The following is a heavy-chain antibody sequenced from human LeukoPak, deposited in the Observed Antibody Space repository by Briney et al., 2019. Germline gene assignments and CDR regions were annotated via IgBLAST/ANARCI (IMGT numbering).Heavy chain of an antibody. V-gene: IGHV3-30*02. CDR2: IRYDGNIK. CDR1: GFSFSSYG. D-gene: IGHD3-16*02. Sequence: GGSLRLSCAASGFSFSSYGMHWVRQAPGKGLEGVAFIRYDGNIKHYADSVKGRFTISRDSSKNTLHLQMNSLRPEDTAVYYCARDRPISLDAFDIWGQGTMVTVSS. CDR3: ARDRPISLDAFDI. J-gene: IGHJ3*02.